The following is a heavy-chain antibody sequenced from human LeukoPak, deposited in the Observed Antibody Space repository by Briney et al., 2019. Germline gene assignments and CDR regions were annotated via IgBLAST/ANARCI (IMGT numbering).Heavy chain of an antibody. CDR3: ARDIKDYGDYPNNNYYYYMDV. CDR1: GFTFSSYD. CDR2: ISGSGGST. Sequence: QSGGSLRLSCAASGFTFSSYDMSWVRQAPGKGLEWVSAISGSGGSTYYADSVKGRFTISRDNAKNSLYLQMNSLRAEDTAVYYCARDIKDYGDYPNNNYYYYMDVWGKGTTVTISS. D-gene: IGHD4-17*01. J-gene: IGHJ6*03. V-gene: IGHV3-23*01.